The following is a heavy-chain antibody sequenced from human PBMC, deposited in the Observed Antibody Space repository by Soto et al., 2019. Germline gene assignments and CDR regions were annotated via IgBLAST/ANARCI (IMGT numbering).Heavy chain of an antibody. CDR2: IYYSGST. Sequence: QVQLQESGPGLVKPSETLSLTCTVSGGSVSSGSYYWSWIRQPPGKGLEWIGYIYYSGSTNYNPSLKSRXXIXVXXSRNQFSLKLSSVPAAASAVYYCARLEMPTFILDYWGQGTLVTVSS. J-gene: IGHJ4*02. CDR1: GGSVSSGSYY. V-gene: IGHV4-61*01. D-gene: IGHD2-2*01. CDR3: ARLEMPTFILDY.